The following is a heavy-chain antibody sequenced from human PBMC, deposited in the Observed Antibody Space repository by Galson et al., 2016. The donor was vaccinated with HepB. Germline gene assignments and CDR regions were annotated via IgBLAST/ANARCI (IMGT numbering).Heavy chain of an antibody. CDR1: GYTFTTHG. CDR3: AREIEVHIETYFSTPPPHQYNAMDV. D-gene: IGHD2/OR15-2a*01. Sequence: SVKVSCKVSGYTFTTHGVHWVRQAPGQRLEWLGWINAGNGNTKYSQKFQGRVTITRDTYASTAYLEVSSLRSEDTAVYYCAREIEVHIETYFSTPPPHQYNAMDVWGQGTTVTVSS. CDR2: INAGNGNT. J-gene: IGHJ6*02. V-gene: IGHV1-3*01.